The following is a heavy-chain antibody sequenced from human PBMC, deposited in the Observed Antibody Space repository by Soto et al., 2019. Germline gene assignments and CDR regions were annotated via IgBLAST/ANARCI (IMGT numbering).Heavy chain of an antibody. CDR1: GITFSMYA. V-gene: IGHV3-23*01. D-gene: IGHD4-4*01. CDR3: AKGWGFSNYYFDY. J-gene: IGHJ4*02. Sequence: GGSLRLSCAASGITFSMYAMSWVRQAPGKGLEWVSAISGSGGMTYYADSVKGRFTISRDNSKNTLYLQMSSLRADDTAVYYCAKGWGFSNYYFDYWGQGTLVTVSS. CDR2: ISGSGGMT.